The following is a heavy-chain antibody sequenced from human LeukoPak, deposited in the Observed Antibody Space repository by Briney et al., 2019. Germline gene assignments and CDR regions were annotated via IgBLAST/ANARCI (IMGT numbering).Heavy chain of an antibody. Sequence: QSSGPTLVKPSETLSLTCTVSGGSISSSSYYWGWIRQPPGKGLEWIGSIYYSGSTNYNPSLKSRVTISVDTSKNQFSLKLSSVTAADTAVYYCARGLIFGVVIIPVWDYWGQGTLVTVSS. CDR1: GGSISSSSYY. CDR2: IYYSGST. V-gene: IGHV4-39*07. D-gene: IGHD3-3*01. CDR3: ARGLIFGVVIIPVWDY. J-gene: IGHJ4*02.